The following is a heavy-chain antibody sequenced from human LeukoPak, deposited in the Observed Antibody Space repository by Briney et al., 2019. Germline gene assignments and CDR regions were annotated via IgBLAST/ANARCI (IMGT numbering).Heavy chain of an antibody. J-gene: IGHJ4*02. CDR3: ASWGLYDFWSGYSHYYFDY. Sequence: GGSLRLSCVASGFTFSNYWMHWVRQVPGKGLVWVSRINTDRSITNYADSVKGRFTISRDNAKNSLYLQMNSLRAEDTAVYYCASWGLYDFWSGYSHYYFDYWGQGTLVTVSS. V-gene: IGHV3-74*01. D-gene: IGHD3-3*01. CDR1: GFTFSNYW. CDR2: INTDRSIT.